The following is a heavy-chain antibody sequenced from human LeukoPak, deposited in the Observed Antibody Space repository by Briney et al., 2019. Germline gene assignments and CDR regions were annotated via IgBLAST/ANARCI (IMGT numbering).Heavy chain of an antibody. CDR3: ARHRWERWLVPFDP. D-gene: IGHD6-19*01. V-gene: IGHV4-59*08. Sequence: SETLSLTCAVSGGSISSYYWSWIRQPPGKGLEWIGYIYYSGSTNYNPSLKSRVTISVDTSKNQFSLKLSSVTAADTAVYYCARHRWERWLVPFDPWGQGTLVTVSP. J-gene: IGHJ5*02. CDR2: IYYSGST. CDR1: GGSISSYY.